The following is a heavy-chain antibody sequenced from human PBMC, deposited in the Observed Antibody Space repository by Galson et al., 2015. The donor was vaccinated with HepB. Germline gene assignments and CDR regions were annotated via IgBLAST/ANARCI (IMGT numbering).Heavy chain of an antibody. CDR3: ASKRHYDFWSGYSPYYYYYYMDV. J-gene: IGHJ6*03. Sequence: SVKVSCKASGGTFSSYAISWVRQAPGQGLEWMGGIIPIFGTANYAQKFQGRVTITADESTSTAYMELSSLRSEDTAVYYCASKRHYDFWSGYSPYYYYYYMDVWGKGTTVTVSS. D-gene: IGHD3-3*01. CDR2: IIPIFGTA. V-gene: IGHV1-69*13. CDR1: GGTFSSYA.